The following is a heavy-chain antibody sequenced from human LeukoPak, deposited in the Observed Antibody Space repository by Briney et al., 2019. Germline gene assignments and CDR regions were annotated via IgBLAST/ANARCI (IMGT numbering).Heavy chain of an antibody. CDR2: LHVSGNT. D-gene: IGHD3-3*01. V-gene: IGHV4-4*07. CDR3: ARDPFRSSFES. Sequence: SETLSLTCTVSGDSMNTYHWAWIRQPAGKGLEWIGRLHVSGNTNFNPSLKSRVSISVDKSKKQFSLKMTSATAADTAVYFCARDPFRSSFESWGQGSWSPSLQ. J-gene: IGHJ4*02. CDR1: GDSMNTYH.